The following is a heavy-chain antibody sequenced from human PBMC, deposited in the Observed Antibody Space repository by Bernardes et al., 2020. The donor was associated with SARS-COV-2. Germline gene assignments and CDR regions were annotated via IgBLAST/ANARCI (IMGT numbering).Heavy chain of an antibody. CDR1: GFSFSDPS. Sequence: GRSLRLSCAVSGFSFSDPSIHWVRQASGKGLEWVARITNKEANYATVYCASVKGRFTISRDVSKYTSYPQMNSLKTDDTALYYCTRVPPYSNSWWDTFDIWGPGTMVTVSS. J-gene: IGHJ3*02. CDR2: ITNKEANYAT. CDR3: TRVPPYSNSWWDTFDI. V-gene: IGHV3-73*01. D-gene: IGHD6-13*01.